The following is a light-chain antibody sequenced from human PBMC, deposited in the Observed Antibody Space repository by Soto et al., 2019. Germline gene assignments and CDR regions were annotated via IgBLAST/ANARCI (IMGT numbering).Light chain of an antibody. Sequence: QSALTQPASVSGSPGQSITLSCTGTSSDVGSYNLVSWYQQHPGKAPKLMIYDVSYRPSGVSNRFSGSKSGNTASLANSGLQAEDEADYYCSSRASSSPRVIFGGGTKLTVL. V-gene: IGLV2-14*02. CDR3: SSRASSSPRVI. CDR2: DVS. J-gene: IGLJ2*01. CDR1: SSDVGSYNL.